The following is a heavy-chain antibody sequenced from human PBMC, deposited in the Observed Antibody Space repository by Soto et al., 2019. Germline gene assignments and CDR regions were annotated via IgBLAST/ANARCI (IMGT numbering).Heavy chain of an antibody. D-gene: IGHD3-16*01. V-gene: IGHV4-59*01. CDR3: VRSGHTFGGVM. CDR2: MYSSGSS. CDR1: GASMNNYY. J-gene: IGHJ4*02. Sequence: SETLSLTCSVSGASMNNYYGSWVRQPPGRGLEWIGYMYSSGSSNYNSSLKSRVTISVDTSKNQSSLKLSSVTAADTAVYYCVRSGHTFGGVMWGLGTLVTVSS.